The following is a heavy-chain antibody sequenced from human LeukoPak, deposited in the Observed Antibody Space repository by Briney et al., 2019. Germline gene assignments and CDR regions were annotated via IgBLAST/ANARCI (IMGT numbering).Heavy chain of an antibody. J-gene: IGHJ4*02. CDR3: AKDGGIAAAGTKGKFDY. Sequence: GGSLRLSCAASGFTFSSYAMSWVRQAPGKGLEWVSAISGSGGSTYYADSVKGRFTISRDNSKNTLYLQMNSLRAEDTAVYYCAKDGGIAAAGTKGKFDYWGQGTLVTVSS. V-gene: IGHV3-23*01. D-gene: IGHD6-13*01. CDR2: ISGSGGST. CDR1: GFTFSSYA.